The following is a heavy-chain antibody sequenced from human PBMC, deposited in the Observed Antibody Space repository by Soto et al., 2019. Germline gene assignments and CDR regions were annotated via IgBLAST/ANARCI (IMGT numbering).Heavy chain of an antibody. V-gene: IGHV1-8*01. CDR2: MNPYSGNT. J-gene: IGHJ4*02. Sequence: QVQLVQSGAEVKKPGASVTVSCQTSGYSFTNFDINWVRQAPGQGLEWIGWMNPYSGNTGYAQKFQGRVTMTRNTSIRTAYMELSSLSFDDTAVYFCARVISGGNSDSWGQGTLVTVSS. CDR3: ARVISGGNSDS. D-gene: IGHD2-15*01. CDR1: GYSFTNFD.